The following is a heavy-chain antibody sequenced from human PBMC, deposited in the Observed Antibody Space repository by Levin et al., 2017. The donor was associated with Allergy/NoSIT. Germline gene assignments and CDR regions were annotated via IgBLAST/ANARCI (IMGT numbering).Heavy chain of an antibody. CDR1: GFTFDDYA. J-gene: IGHJ4*02. V-gene: IGHV3-9*01. D-gene: IGHD6-13*01. CDR2: ISWNSGSI. CDR3: AKDMTQLAEYYFDY. Sequence: LSLTCAASGFTFDDYAMHWVRQAPGKGLEWVSGISWNSGSIGYADSVKGRFTISRDNAKNSLYLQMNSLRAEDTALYYCAKDMTQLAEYYFDYWGQGTLVTVSS.